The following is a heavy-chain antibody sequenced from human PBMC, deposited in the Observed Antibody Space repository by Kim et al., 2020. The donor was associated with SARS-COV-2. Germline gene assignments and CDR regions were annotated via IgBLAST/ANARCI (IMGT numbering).Heavy chain of an antibody. V-gene: IGHV4-4*02. CDR1: GDSISSSHW. D-gene: IGHD1-26*01. CDR3: EKGKNVGSRGGMDV. CDR2: IYHSGST. J-gene: IGHJ6*02. Sequence: SETLSLTCSVSGDSISSSHWWSWVRQPPGKGLECIGEIYHSGSTNYKPSLKSRVTISVDKSKNQFSLKLTSVTAADTAMYYCEKGKNVGSRGGMDVWGQGTADTVSS.